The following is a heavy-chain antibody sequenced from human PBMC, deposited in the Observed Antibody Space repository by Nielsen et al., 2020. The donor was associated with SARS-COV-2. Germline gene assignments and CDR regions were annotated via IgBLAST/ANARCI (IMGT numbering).Heavy chain of an antibody. Sequence: SETLSLTCTVSGGSISSYYWSWIRQPPGKGLEWIGYIYYSGSTNYNPSLKSRVTISVDTSKNQFSLKLSSVTAADTALYYCARLPLSTGAFDIWGQGTMVTVSS. J-gene: IGHJ3*02. CDR1: GGSISSYY. CDR3: ARLPLSTGAFDI. D-gene: IGHD3-10*01. CDR2: IYYSGST. V-gene: IGHV4-59*08.